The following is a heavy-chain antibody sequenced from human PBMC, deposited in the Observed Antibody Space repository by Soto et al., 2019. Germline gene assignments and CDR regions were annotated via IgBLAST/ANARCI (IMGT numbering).Heavy chain of an antibody. V-gene: IGHV4-39*07. Sequence: SETLSLTCTVSGGSISSSSYYWGWIRQPPGKGLEWIGSIYYSGSTYYNPSLKSRVTISVDTSKNHFSLKLSSVTAADTAVYYCARGIAAAGDYWGQGTLVTVSS. D-gene: IGHD6-13*01. CDR1: GGSISSSSYY. CDR2: IYYSGST. CDR3: ARGIAAAGDY. J-gene: IGHJ4*02.